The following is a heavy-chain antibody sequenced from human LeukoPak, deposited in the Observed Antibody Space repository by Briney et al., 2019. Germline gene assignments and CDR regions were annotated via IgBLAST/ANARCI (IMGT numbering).Heavy chain of an antibody. Sequence: SETLSLTCTVSGGSVSSGSYYWSWIRQPPGKGLQWIGYIYYSGNSNHNPSLKSRVTIALDTSKNQFSLKLNSVTAADTAVYYCARFGTSSSRFFDQWGQGTLVTVSS. CDR3: ARFGTSSSRFFDQ. V-gene: IGHV4-61*01. CDR1: GGSVSSGSYY. CDR2: IYYSGNS. J-gene: IGHJ4*02. D-gene: IGHD6-6*01.